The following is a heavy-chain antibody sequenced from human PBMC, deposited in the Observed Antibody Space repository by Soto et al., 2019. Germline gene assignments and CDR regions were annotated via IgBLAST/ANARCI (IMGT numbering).Heavy chain of an antibody. J-gene: IGHJ6*02. D-gene: IGHD2-2*01. CDR1: GYTFTSYG. V-gene: IGHV1-18*01. Sequence: ASVKVSCKASGYTFTSYGISWVRQAPGQGLEWMGWISAYNGNTNYAQKLQGRVTMTTDTSTSTAYMELRSLRSDDTAVYYCARAYCSSTSCYVTFFEYGMDVWGQETTVTVSS. CDR2: ISAYNGNT. CDR3: ARAYCSSTSCYVTFFEYGMDV.